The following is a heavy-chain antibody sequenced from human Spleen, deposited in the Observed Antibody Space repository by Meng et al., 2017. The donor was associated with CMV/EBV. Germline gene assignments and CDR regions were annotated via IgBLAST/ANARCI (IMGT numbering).Heavy chain of an antibody. CDR1: GYTFTSYY. CDR2: INPDGGST. CDR3: ARDRGITNYFDY. Sequence: CKASGYTFTSYYLHWVRQAPGQGLEWMGMINPDGGSTSYAQKFQDRITMTKDTSTNTVYMELSSLRSEDTAMYYCARDRGITNYFDYWGQGTLVTVSS. D-gene: IGHD3-10*01. J-gene: IGHJ4*02. V-gene: IGHV1-46*01.